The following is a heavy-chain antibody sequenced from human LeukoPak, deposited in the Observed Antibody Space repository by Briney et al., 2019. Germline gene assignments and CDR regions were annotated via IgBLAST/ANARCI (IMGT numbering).Heavy chain of an antibody. CDR1: GFTFSSYS. D-gene: IGHD1-26*01. Sequence: GGSLRLSCAASGFTFSSYSMNWVRQAPGKGLEWVSGFSGSGGSTDYADSVKGRFTISRDNSKNTLYLQMNSLRAEDTAVYYCAKDSSGSYGMGAFDIWGQGTMVTVSS. J-gene: IGHJ3*02. CDR2: FSGSGGST. V-gene: IGHV3-23*01. CDR3: AKDSSGSYGMGAFDI.